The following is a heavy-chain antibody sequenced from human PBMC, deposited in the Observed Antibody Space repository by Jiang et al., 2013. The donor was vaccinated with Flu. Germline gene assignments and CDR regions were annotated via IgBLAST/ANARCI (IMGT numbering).Heavy chain of an antibody. CDR3: ARELSSGYYKTFYWFDP. CDR2: TYYRSKWYN. CDR1: GDSVSSNSAA. D-gene: IGHD3-22*01. Sequence: QTLSLTCAISGDSVSSNSAAWNWIRQSPSRGLEWLGRTYYRSKWYNDYAVSVKSRITINPDTSKNQFSLQLNSVTPEDTAVYYCARELSSGYYKTFYWFDPWGQGTLVTVSS. V-gene: IGHV6-1*01. J-gene: IGHJ5*02.